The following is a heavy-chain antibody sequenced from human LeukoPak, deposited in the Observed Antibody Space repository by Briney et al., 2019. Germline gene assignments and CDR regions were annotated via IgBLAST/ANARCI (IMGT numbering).Heavy chain of an antibody. D-gene: IGHD1-26*01. V-gene: IGHV4-39*01. Sequence: PSETLSLTCTVSGYSISSDIYSWGWLRQPPGKGLEWIGTIYYGGSTYYNPSLKSRVTISVDTSKNQFSLNLSSVPAADTAVYYCARLYSGSYYERDYWGQGTLVTVSS. CDR3: ARLYSGSYYERDY. CDR2: IYYGGST. CDR1: GYSISSDIYS. J-gene: IGHJ4*02.